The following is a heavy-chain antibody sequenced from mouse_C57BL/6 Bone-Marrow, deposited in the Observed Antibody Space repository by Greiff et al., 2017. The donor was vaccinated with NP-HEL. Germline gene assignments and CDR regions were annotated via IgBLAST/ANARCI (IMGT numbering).Heavy chain of an antibody. CDR1: GYTFPDYN. CDR3: EGYLRWLLPLAY. J-gene: IGHJ3*01. Sequence: EVQLQQSGPELVKPGASVKIPCKASGYTFPDYNMDWVKQSHGKSLEWIGVIYPTNGGTIYNQKFKGKATLTVAKSSSTAYIELSSLPLVDPAGYYCEGYLRWLLPLAYWGQGTLVTVSA. CDR2: IYPTNGGT. D-gene: IGHD2-3*01. V-gene: IGHV1-18*01.